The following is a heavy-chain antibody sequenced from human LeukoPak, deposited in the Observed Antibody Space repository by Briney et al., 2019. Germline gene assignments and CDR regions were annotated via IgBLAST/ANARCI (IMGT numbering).Heavy chain of an antibody. CDR1: GGSFSGYY. D-gene: IGHD3-3*01. V-gene: IGHV4-34*01. Sequence: SETLSLTCAVYGGSFSGYYWSWIRQPPGKGLEWIGEINHSGSTNYNPSLKSRVTISVDTSKNQFSLKLSSVTAADTAVYYCARGLRGPRRITIFGVVRQKFANWFDPWGQGTLVTVSS. CDR3: ARGLRGPRRITIFGVVRQKFANWFDP. CDR2: INHSGST. J-gene: IGHJ5*02.